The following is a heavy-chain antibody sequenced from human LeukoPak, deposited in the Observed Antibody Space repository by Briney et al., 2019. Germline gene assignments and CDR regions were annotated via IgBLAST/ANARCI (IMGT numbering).Heavy chain of an antibody. D-gene: IGHD3-10*01. Sequence: GGSLRLSCAASGFTFSDYYMSWIRQAPGKGLEWVSYISSSGSTIHYADSVKGRFTISRDNAKNSLYLQMNSLRAEDTAVYYCAREIGFGELFLDYWGQGTLVTVSS. CDR3: AREIGFGELFLDY. CDR2: ISSSGSTI. J-gene: IGHJ4*02. CDR1: GFTFSDYY. V-gene: IGHV3-11*01.